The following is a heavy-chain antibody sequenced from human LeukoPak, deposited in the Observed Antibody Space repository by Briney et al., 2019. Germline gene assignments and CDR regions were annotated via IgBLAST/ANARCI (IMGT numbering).Heavy chain of an antibody. CDR3: ARDSRIAVAGTRYYYYYMDV. V-gene: IGHV3-21*01. CDR2: ISSSSSYI. D-gene: IGHD6-19*01. Sequence: PGGSLRLSCAASGFTFSSYSMNWVRQAPGKGLEWVSSISSSSSYIYYADSVKGRFTISRDNAKNTLYLQMNSLRAEDTAVYYCARDSRIAVAGTRYYYYYMDVWGKGTTVTVSS. CDR1: GFTFSSYS. J-gene: IGHJ6*03.